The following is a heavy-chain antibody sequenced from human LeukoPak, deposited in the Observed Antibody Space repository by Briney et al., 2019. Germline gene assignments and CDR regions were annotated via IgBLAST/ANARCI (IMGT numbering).Heavy chain of an antibody. Sequence: ASVKVSCKASGGTFSSYAISWVRQAPGQGLEWMGGIIPIFGTANYAQKFQGRVTITAGESTSTAYMELSSLRSEDTAVYYCARSKGGSYTIPGAFDIWGQGTMVTVSS. CDR3: ARSKGGSYTIPGAFDI. D-gene: IGHD2-15*01. CDR1: GGTFSSYA. CDR2: IIPIFGTA. J-gene: IGHJ3*02. V-gene: IGHV1-69*01.